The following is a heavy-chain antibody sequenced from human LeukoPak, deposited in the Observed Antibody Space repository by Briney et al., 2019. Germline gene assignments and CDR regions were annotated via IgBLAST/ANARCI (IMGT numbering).Heavy chain of an antibody. V-gene: IGHV4-61*02. CDR3: ARGRVTMIVLDAFDI. J-gene: IGHJ3*02. Sequence: PSQTLSLTCTVSGGSISSGSYYWSWIRQPAGKGLEWIGRIYTSGSTNYNPSLKSQVTVSVDTSKNQFSLKLSSVTAADTAVYYCARGRVTMIVLDAFDIWGQGTMVTVSS. CDR2: IYTSGST. D-gene: IGHD3-22*01. CDR1: GGSISSGSYY.